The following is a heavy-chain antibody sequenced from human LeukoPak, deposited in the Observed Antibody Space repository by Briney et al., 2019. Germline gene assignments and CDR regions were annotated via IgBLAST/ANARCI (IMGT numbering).Heavy chain of an antibody. D-gene: IGHD3-10*01. J-gene: IGHJ4*02. V-gene: IGHV4-59*06. CDR3: ARGDSGESFDY. CDR2: IYYSGST. CDR1: GGSISSYY. Sequence: SETLSLTCTVSGGSISSYYWSWIRQPPGKGLEWIGYIYYSGSTYYNPSLKSRVTISVDTSKNQFSLKLSSVTAADTAVYYCARGDSGESFDYWGQGTLVTVSS.